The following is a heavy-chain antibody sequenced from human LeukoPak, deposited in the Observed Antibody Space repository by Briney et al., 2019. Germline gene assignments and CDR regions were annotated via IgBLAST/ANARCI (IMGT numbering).Heavy chain of an antibody. CDR2: IWYDGSNK. J-gene: IGHJ4*02. D-gene: IGHD2-15*01. CDR1: GFTFSSYG. Sequence: SGGSLRLSCAASGFTFSSYGMHWVRQAPGKGLEWVAVIWYDGSNKYYADSVKGRFTISRDNSKNTLYLQMNSLRAEDTAVYYCARPRYCSGGSCYLPFDYWGQGTLVTVSS. V-gene: IGHV3-33*01. CDR3: ARPRYCSGGSCYLPFDY.